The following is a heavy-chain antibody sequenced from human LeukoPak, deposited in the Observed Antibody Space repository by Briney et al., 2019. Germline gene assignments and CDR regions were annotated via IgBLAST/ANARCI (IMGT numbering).Heavy chain of an antibody. Sequence: PSETLSLTCAVYGGSFSGYYWSWIRQPPGKGLEWIGYIYYSGSTNYNPSLKSRVTISVDTSKNQFSLKLSSVTAADTAVYYCARARLYCSSTSCYRGYNWFDPWGQGTLVTVSS. J-gene: IGHJ5*02. CDR3: ARARLYCSSTSCYRGYNWFDP. CDR2: IYYSGST. V-gene: IGHV4-59*01. CDR1: GGSFSGYY. D-gene: IGHD2-2*02.